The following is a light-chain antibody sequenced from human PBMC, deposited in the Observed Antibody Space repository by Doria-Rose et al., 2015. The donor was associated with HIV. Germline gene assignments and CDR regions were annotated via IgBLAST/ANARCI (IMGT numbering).Light chain of an antibody. CDR2: ENN. J-gene: IGLJ3*02. V-gene: IGLV1-51*02. Sequence: PGQKVTISCSGSSSNIGNNYVSWYQQLPGTAPKLLIYENNKRPSGIPDRFSGSKSGTSATLGITGLQTGDEADYYCGTWDSSLSGVFGGGTKLTVL. CDR3: GTWDSSLSGV. CDR1: SSNIGNNY.